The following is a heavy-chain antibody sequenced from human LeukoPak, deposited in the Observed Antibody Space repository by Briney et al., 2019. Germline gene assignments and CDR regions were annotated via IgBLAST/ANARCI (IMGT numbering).Heavy chain of an antibody. CDR3: ARRLGSIHYYGSGSPKYYFDY. J-gene: IGHJ4*02. CDR1: GFTVSSNH. Sequence: AGGSLRLSCAASGFTVSSNHMSWVRQGPGKGLEWVSVIYSGGSTYYADSVKGRFTISRDNSKNTLYLQMNSLRAEDTAVYYCARRLGSIHYYGSGSPKYYFDYWGQGTLVTVSS. V-gene: IGHV3-53*01. D-gene: IGHD3-10*01. CDR2: IYSGGST.